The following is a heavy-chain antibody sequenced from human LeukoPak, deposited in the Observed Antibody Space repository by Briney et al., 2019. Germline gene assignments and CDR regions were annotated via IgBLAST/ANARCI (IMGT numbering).Heavy chain of an antibody. J-gene: IGHJ5*02. CDR2: ISAYNGNT. Sequence: GASVKVSCKASGYTFTSYGISWVRQAPGQGLEWMGWISAYNGNTNYAQKFQGRVTMTRDTSISTAYMELSRLRSDDTAVYYCARIIYGSGSYYQNWFDPWGQGTLVTVSS. D-gene: IGHD3-10*01. CDR3: ARIIYGSGSYYQNWFDP. V-gene: IGHV1-18*01. CDR1: GYTFTSYG.